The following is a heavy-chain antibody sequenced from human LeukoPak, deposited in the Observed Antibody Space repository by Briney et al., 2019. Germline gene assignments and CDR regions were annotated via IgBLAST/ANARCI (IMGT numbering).Heavy chain of an antibody. CDR1: GYSIGSGFH. CDR2: IFHTGNI. V-gene: IGHV4-38-2*01. Sequence: SETLSLTCAVSGYSIGSGFHWGWIRQSPGKGLEWIGNIFHTGNIYYNPSLKSRVTISVDTSMNQFSLKLSSVTAADTAVYYCARYQHYSNDYYYYLDVRGKGTAVTVSS. CDR3: ARYQHYSNDYYYYLDV. D-gene: IGHD4-11*01. J-gene: IGHJ6*03.